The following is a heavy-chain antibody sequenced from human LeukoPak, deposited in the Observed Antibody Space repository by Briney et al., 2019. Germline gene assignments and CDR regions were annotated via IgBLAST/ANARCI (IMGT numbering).Heavy chain of an antibody. J-gene: IGHJ4*02. CDR3: ARATVADYYFDY. D-gene: IGHD2-15*01. CDR2: IYYSGST. CDR1: GGSISSYY. V-gene: IGHV4-59*01. Sequence: SETLSLTCTVSGGSISSYYWSWIRQPPGKGLEWIGYIYYSGSTNYNPSLKSRVTISVDTSKNQFSLKPSSVTAADTAVYYCARATVADYYFDYWGQGTLVTVSS.